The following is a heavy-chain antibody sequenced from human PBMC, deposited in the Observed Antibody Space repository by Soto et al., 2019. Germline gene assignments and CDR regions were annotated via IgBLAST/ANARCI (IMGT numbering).Heavy chain of an antibody. Sequence: QVQLVESGGGVVQPGRSLRLSCAASGFTFSSYAMHWVRQAPGKGLEWVAVISYDGSNKYYADSVKGRFTISRDNSKNTLYLQMNSLRAEDTAVYYCARDHHIVVVTAIPYYYYYGMDVWVQGTTVTVSS. CDR3: ARDHHIVVVTAIPYYYYYGMDV. J-gene: IGHJ6*02. CDR1: GFTFSSYA. D-gene: IGHD2-21*02. V-gene: IGHV3-30-3*01. CDR2: ISYDGSNK.